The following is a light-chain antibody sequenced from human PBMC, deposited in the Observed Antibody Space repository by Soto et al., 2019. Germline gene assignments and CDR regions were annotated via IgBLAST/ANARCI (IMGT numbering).Light chain of an antibody. V-gene: IGLV2-8*01. CDR2: EVN. Sequence: QSVLTQPPSASGSPGQSVAISCTGTSSDVGGYNYVSWYQQHPGKAPKLMIYEVNKRPSGVPDRFSGSTSGNTASLTVSGLRAEDEANYYCSSYTGSDVIFGGGTKLTVL. CDR3: SSYTGSDVI. CDR1: SSDVGGYNY. J-gene: IGLJ2*01.